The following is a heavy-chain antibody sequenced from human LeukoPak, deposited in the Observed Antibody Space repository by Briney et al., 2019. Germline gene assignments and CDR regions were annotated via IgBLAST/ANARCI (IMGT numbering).Heavy chain of an antibody. J-gene: IGHJ4*02. CDR2: IRSKAYGGTT. D-gene: IGHD4-17*01. CDR1: GFTFSSYE. CDR3: SRNYYGDSGGFFDY. V-gene: IGHV3-49*04. Sequence: PGGSLRLSCAASGFTFSSYEMNWVRQAPGKGLEWVGFIRSKAYGGTTEYAASVKGRLTISRDDSKSIAYLQMNSLKTEDTALYYCSRNYYGDSGGFFDYWGQGTLVTVSS.